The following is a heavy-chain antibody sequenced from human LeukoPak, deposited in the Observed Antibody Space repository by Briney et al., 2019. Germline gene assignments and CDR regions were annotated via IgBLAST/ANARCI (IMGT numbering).Heavy chain of an antibody. Sequence: GGSLRLSCAASGFTFSTFSMHWVRQAPGKGLEWVSSISSTSSYIYYADSVRGRFTISRDNAKTSLYLQMNSLRAEDTAVYYCARDSKTAYNWFDPWGQGTLVTVSS. V-gene: IGHV3-21*01. CDR2: ISSTSSYI. J-gene: IGHJ5*02. CDR1: GFTFSTFS. CDR3: ARDSKTAYNWFDP.